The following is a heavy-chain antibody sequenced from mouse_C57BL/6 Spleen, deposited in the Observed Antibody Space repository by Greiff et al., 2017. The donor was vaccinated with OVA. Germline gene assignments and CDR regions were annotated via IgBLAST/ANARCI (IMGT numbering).Heavy chain of an antibody. CDR3: ARSGDYDSFAY. CDR2: IHPNSGST. Sequence: QVQLQQSGAELVKPGASVKLSCKASGYTFTSYWMHWVKQRPGQGLEWIGMIHPNSGSTNYNEKFKSKATLTVDKSSSTAYMQLSSLTSEDSAVYYCARSGDYDSFAYWGQGTLVTVSA. J-gene: IGHJ3*01. D-gene: IGHD2-4*01. V-gene: IGHV1-64*01. CDR1: GYTFTSYW.